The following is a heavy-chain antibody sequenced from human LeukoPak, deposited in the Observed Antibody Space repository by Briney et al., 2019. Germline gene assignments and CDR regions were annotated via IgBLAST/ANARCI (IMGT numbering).Heavy chain of an antibody. CDR3: ARDVNSYAHCGH. J-gene: IGHJ4*02. CDR2: ISYDGSNK. CDR1: GFTFSSYG. D-gene: IGHD5-18*01. V-gene: IGHV3-30*03. Sequence: PGGSLRLSCAASGFTFSSYGMHWVRQAPGKGLEWVAVISYDGSNKYYADSVKGRFTISRDNSKNTLYLQMNSLRAEDTAVYYCARDVNSYAHCGHWGQGTLVTVSS.